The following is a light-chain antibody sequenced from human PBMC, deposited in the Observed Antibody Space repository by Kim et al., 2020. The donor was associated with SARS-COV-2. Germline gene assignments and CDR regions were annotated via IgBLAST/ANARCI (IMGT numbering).Light chain of an antibody. Sequence: SYELTQPPSVSVSPGQTANITCSGDKLGDKYACWYQQKPGQSPVLVIYQDTKRPSGIPERFSGSNSGNTATLTISGTQSMDEADYYCQAWDSSTHFVFG. CDR1: KLGDKY. J-gene: IGLJ1*01. CDR2: QDT. CDR3: QAWDSSTHFV. V-gene: IGLV3-1*01.